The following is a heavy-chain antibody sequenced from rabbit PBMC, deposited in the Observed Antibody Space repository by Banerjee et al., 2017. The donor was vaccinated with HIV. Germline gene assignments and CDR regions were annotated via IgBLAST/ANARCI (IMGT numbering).Heavy chain of an antibody. V-gene: IGHV1S40*01. CDR2: IGGGSSGST. Sequence: QSLEESGGDLVKPGASLTLTCTASGLDFSSSYVMCWVRQAPGKGLEWIASIGGGSSGSTNYASWAKGRFTISKTSSTTVTLQMTSLTAADTATYFCARKFAGSRDLWGPGTLVTVS. CDR1: GLDFSSSYV. D-gene: IGHD4-2*01. CDR3: ARKFAGSRDL. J-gene: IGHJ4*01.